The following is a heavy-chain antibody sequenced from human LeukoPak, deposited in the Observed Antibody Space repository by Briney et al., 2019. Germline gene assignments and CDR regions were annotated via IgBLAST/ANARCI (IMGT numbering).Heavy chain of an antibody. D-gene: IGHD2-21*02. CDR2: IIPIFGTA. CDR3: ARGGYCGGDCSFDY. J-gene: IGHJ4*02. CDR1: GGTFSIYA. Sequence: SVKVPCKASGGTFSIYAISWVLQAPGQGLEWMGGIIPIFGTANYAQKFQGRVTITADESTSTAYMELGSLRSEDTAVYYCARGGYCGGDCSFDYWGQGTLVTVSS. V-gene: IGHV1-69*13.